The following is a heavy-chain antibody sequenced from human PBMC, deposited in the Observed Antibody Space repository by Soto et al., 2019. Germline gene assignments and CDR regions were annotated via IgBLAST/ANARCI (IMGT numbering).Heavy chain of an antibody. J-gene: IGHJ4*02. Sequence: GGSLRLSCAASGFTSSGYAMHWVRQAPGKGLEWVAVVSYDGSNKYYADSVKGRFTISRDNSKNTLYLQMNSLRAEDTAVYYCARDETIAVAGSYFDYWGQGTLVTVSS. CDR1: GFTSSGYA. D-gene: IGHD6-19*01. CDR3: ARDETIAVAGSYFDY. CDR2: VSYDGSNK. V-gene: IGHV3-30-3*01.